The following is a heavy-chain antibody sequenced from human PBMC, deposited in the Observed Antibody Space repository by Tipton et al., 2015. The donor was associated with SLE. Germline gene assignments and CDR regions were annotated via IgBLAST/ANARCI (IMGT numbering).Heavy chain of an antibody. D-gene: IGHD3-16*01. Sequence: SLRLSCATSGFTFDDYAMHWVRQAPGKGLEWVSGISWNSGSIGYADSVKGRFTISRDNARESLYLQLDSLRAEEDTAVYYCARGPWGSSYFDLWGRGTLVTVSS. CDR3: ARGPWGSSYFDL. CDR2: ISWNSGSI. J-gene: IGHJ2*01. CDR1: GFTFDDYA. V-gene: IGHV3-9*01.